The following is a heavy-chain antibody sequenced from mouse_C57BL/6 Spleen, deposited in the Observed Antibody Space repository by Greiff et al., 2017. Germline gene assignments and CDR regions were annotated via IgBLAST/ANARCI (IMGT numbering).Heavy chain of an antibody. Sequence: QVQLQQSGPELVKPGASVKISCKASGYSFTSYYIHWVKQRPGQGLEWIGWIYPGSGNTKYNEKFKGKATLTADTSSSTAYMQLSSLTSEDSAVYYCARELWLRRDAMDYWGQGTSVTVSS. D-gene: IGHD2-2*01. J-gene: IGHJ4*01. CDR3: ARELWLRRDAMDY. CDR2: IYPGSGNT. CDR1: GYSFTSYY. V-gene: IGHV1-66*01.